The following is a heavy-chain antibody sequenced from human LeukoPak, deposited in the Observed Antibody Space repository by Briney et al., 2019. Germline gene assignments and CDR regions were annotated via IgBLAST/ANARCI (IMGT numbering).Heavy chain of an antibody. Sequence: GGSLRLSCAASGFTFSSYSMNWVRQAPGKGLEWVSSISSSSSYIYYADSVKGRFTISRDNVKNSLYLQMNSLRAEDTAVYYCAREGDYDYVWGSYRPPTTRAFDIWGQGTMVTVSS. V-gene: IGHV3-21*01. CDR3: AREGDYDYVWGSYRPPTTRAFDI. J-gene: IGHJ3*02. D-gene: IGHD3-16*02. CDR2: ISSSSSYI. CDR1: GFTFSSYS.